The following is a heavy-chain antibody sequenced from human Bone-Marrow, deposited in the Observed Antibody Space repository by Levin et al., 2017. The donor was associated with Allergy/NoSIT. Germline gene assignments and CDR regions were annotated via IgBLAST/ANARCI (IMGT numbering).Heavy chain of an antibody. J-gene: IGHJ4*02. Sequence: PSETLSLTCAASGFTFSSYAMSWVRQAPGKGLEWVSAISGSGGSTYYADSVKGRFTISRDNSKNTLYLQMNSLRAEDTAVYYCAKDYWVGVELQQVFDYWGQGTLVTVSS. CDR3: AKDYWVGVELQQVFDY. D-gene: IGHD1-7*01. CDR1: GFTFSSYA. CDR2: ISGSGGST. V-gene: IGHV3-23*01.